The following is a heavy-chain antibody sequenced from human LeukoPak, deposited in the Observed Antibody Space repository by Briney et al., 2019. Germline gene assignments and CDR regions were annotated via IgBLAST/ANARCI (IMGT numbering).Heavy chain of an antibody. J-gene: IGHJ4*02. CDR2: INHNGGGT. CDR1: GYTFTGYH. CDR3: ARDQTQIWFGEGLWYFDY. Sequence: ASVKVSCKASGYTFTGYHMHWVRQAPAQGREWMGWINHNGGGTNYAQKFHGRVTMTRDTSTRTAYMELRSLRSDDTAVYFCARDQTQIWFGEGLWYFDYWGQGTLVTVSS. V-gene: IGHV1-2*02. D-gene: IGHD3-10*01.